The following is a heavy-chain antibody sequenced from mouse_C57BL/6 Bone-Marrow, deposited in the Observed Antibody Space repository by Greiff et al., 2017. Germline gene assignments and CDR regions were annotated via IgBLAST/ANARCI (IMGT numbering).Heavy chain of an antibody. D-gene: IGHD1-1*01. V-gene: IGHV1-80*01. Sequence: VKLKESGAELVKPGASVKISCKASGYAFSSYWMNWVKQRPGKGLEWIGQIYPGGGDTNYNGKFKGKAALTADKSSSTAYMQLSSLTSEDSAVYFCASLLITTMDYWGQGTSVTVSS. CDR2: IYPGGGDT. CDR3: ASLLITTMDY. J-gene: IGHJ4*01. CDR1: GYAFSSYW.